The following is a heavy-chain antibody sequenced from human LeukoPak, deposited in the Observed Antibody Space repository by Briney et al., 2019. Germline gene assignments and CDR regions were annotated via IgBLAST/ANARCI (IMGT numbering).Heavy chain of an antibody. CDR2: IWVDGTRK. J-gene: IGHJ2*01. CDR1: GFPFSQHG. Sequence: GGSLRLSCATSGFPFSQHGYHWVRQAPGKGLEGTAVIWVDGTRKYYAASVEGRFTISRDNSKSTLYLQIDSLRPEDTAVYYCVAVLVPAAFWHFDVWGRGTQVTVSS. V-gene: IGHV3-33*01. CDR3: VAVLVPAAFWHFDV. D-gene: IGHD2-2*01.